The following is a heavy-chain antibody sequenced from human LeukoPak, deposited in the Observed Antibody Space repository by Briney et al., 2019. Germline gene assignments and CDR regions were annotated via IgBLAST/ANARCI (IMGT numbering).Heavy chain of an antibody. J-gene: IGHJ4*02. CDR2: IKKDGTET. Sequence: GGSLRLSCAPSGFPFSGYWMTWVRQAPGKGLEWVASIKKDGTETYYVDSMKDRLTISRDNAKSLLFLQMNSLRAEDTAVYYCARSAPFYFDYWGQGTLVTVSS. CDR3: ARSAPFYFDY. V-gene: IGHV3-7*03. CDR1: GFPFSGYW.